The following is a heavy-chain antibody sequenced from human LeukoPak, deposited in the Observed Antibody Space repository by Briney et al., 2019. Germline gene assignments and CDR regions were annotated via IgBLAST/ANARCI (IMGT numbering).Heavy chain of an antibody. V-gene: IGHV3-7*01. Sequence: PGRSLRLSCAASGFTFSTYWMAWVRQAPGKGLEWVANIKGDESARHQADSVKGRFTISRDNTQNSVCLQMRSLRGEDTAVYYCARDVSGSLDYWGQGTLVTVSS. CDR3: ARDVSGSLDY. J-gene: IGHJ4*02. CDR2: IKGDESAR. CDR1: GFTFSTYW. D-gene: IGHD1-26*01.